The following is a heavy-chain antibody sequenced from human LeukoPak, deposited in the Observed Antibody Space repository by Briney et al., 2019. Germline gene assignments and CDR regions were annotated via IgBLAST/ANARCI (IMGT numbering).Heavy chain of an antibody. CDR2: INPNSGGT. Sequence: ASVKVSCKXSGYTFTGYYMHWVRQAPGQGLEWMGRINPNSGGTNYAQKFQGRVTMTRDASISTAYMELSRLRSDDTAVYYCARVAYCTNGVCYPDYWGQGTLVTVSS. CDR1: GYTFTGYY. V-gene: IGHV1-2*06. J-gene: IGHJ4*02. CDR3: ARVAYCTNGVCYPDY. D-gene: IGHD2-8*01.